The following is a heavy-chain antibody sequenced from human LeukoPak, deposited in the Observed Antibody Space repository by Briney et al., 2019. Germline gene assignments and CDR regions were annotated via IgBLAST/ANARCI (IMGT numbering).Heavy chain of an antibody. CDR3: ATSSNAPGNH. Sequence: GGSLRLSCAASGFTFNGYWMSWVRQAPGKGLEWVANIKEDGSAQYYVGSVKGRFTISRDNAKNSLNLQMTSLRAEDTAVYYCATSSNAPGNHWGQGTLVTVSS. J-gene: IGHJ5*02. V-gene: IGHV3-7*01. CDR2: IKEDGSAQ. CDR1: GFTFNGYW. D-gene: IGHD2-2*01.